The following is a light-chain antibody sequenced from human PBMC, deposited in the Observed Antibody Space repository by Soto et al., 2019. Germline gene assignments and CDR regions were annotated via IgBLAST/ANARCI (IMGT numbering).Light chain of an antibody. Sequence: EIVMTQSPGTLSVSPGERATLSCRASQSVSTNVAWYQQKPGQGPRLLIYGASTRATGLPARFSGSGSGIEFTLTISSLQSEDFAVYYCHQYNNWPRTFGGGTKVEIK. CDR1: QSVSTN. CDR2: GAS. CDR3: HQYNNWPRT. J-gene: IGKJ4*01. V-gene: IGKV3-15*01.